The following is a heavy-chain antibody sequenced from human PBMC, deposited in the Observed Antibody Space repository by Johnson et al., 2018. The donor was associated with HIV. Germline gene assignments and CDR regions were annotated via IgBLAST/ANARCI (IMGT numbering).Heavy chain of an antibody. CDR1: GFTFSSYL. CDR2: IKQDGSEK. J-gene: IGHJ3*02. CDR3: ARDTPTGFAFDM. V-gene: IGHV3-7*01. Sequence: VQLVESGGGLVQPGGSLRLSCAASGFTFSSYLMSWVRQAPGKGLEWVANIKQDGSEKYYVDSVKGRFTISRDNAKNSLYLQMGSLTTEDMAVYYCARDTPTGFAFDMWGQGTLVTVSS. D-gene: IGHD4-11*01.